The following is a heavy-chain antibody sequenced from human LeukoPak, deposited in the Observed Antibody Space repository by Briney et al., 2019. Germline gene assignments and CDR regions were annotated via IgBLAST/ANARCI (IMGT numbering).Heavy chain of an antibody. CDR1: GVSISSYY. D-gene: IGHD5-18*01. CDR2: IYYSGST. J-gene: IGHJ3*02. V-gene: IGHV4-59*01. Sequence: ASETLSLTCTVSGVSISSYYWSWIRQPPGKGLEWIGYIYYSGSTNYNPSLKSRVTISVDTSKNQFSLKLSSVTAADTAVYYCARDRHMDKGLLAAFDIWGQGTMVTVSS. CDR3: ARDRHMDKGLLAAFDI.